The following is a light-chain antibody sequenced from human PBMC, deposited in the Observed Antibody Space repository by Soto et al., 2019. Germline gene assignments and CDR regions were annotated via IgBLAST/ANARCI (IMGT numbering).Light chain of an antibody. CDR2: DAS. CDR1: QSVSSF. J-gene: IGKJ4*01. CDR3: QQRRNWPLT. Sequence: EIVLTQSPATLSLSPGERATLSCRASQSVSSFLAWYQQKPGLAPRLLIYDASNRATGIPARFSGSGSGTDFTLTISSLEPEDFAVYYCQQRRNWPLTFGGGTKVDIK. V-gene: IGKV3-11*01.